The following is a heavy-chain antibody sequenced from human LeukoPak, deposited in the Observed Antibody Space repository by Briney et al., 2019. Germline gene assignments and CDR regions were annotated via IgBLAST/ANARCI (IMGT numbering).Heavy chain of an antibody. CDR2: ISSSSSYI. CDR3: AREGDSSSCPDY. V-gene: IGHV3-21*01. J-gene: IGHJ4*02. CDR1: GFTFDDYA. Sequence: PGRSLRLSCAASGFTFDDYAMHWVRQAPGKGLEWVSGISSSSSYIYYADSVKGRFTISRDNAKNSLYLQMNSLRVEDTAVYYCAREGDSSSCPDYWGQGTLVTVSS. D-gene: IGHD6-13*01.